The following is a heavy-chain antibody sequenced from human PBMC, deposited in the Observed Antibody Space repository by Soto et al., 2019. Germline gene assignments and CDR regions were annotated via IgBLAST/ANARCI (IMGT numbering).Heavy chain of an antibody. CDR1: GGSISTRSSY. Sequence: TSETLSLTCTVSGGSISTRSSYWGWIRQPPGKGLEWIGNIYYSGNTNYNPSLKSRVTISVDTSKTQFSLKLSSVTAADTAVYYCARDNDYGEEYWFDPWGQGTLVTVSS. CDR2: IYYSGNT. CDR3: ARDNDYGEEYWFDP. J-gene: IGHJ5*02. D-gene: IGHD4-17*01. V-gene: IGHV4-39*07.